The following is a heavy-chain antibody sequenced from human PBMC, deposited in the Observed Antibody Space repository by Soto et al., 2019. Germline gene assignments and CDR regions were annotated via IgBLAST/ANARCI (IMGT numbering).Heavy chain of an antibody. CDR1: GYFFTSHY. D-gene: IGHD3-10*01. CDR2: INPNNGDT. Sequence: GASVKVSCKTSGYFFTSHYIHWVRLAPGRGLEWMGRINPNNGDTNSPQKFQGRVTMTGDTSISTAYMEMSGLRSDDTALYYCAREITYGGGSFSLGLWGQGTLVTVSS. CDR3: AREITYGGGSFSLGL. V-gene: IGHV1-2*06. J-gene: IGHJ4*02.